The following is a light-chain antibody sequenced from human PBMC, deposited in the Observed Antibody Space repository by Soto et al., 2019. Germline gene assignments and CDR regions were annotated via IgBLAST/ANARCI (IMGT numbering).Light chain of an antibody. Sequence: QSVLTQPPSASGTPGQRVTISCSESSSNIGSNTVNWYQQLPGTAPKLLIYSNNQRPSGVPDRFSGSKSGTSASLAISGLQSEDEADYYCAAWDDSLNGGVFGGGTKLTVL. CDR2: SNN. CDR3: AAWDDSLNGGV. J-gene: IGLJ3*02. CDR1: SSNIGSNT. V-gene: IGLV1-44*01.